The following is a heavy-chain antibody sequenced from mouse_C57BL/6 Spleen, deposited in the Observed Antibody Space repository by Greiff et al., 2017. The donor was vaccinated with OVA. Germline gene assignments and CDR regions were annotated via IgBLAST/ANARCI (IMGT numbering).Heavy chain of an antibody. J-gene: IGHJ1*03. Sequence: QVQLQQPGAELVRPGSSVTLSCKASGYTFTSYWLHWVKQRPIQGLEWIGNIDPSDSETHYNQKFKDKATLTVDKSSSTAYMQLSSLTSEDSAVYYCARSDYGSSWYFDVWGTGTTVTVSA. CDR3: ARSDYGSSWYFDV. CDR1: GYTFTSYW. CDR2: IDPSDSET. D-gene: IGHD1-1*01. V-gene: IGHV1-52*01.